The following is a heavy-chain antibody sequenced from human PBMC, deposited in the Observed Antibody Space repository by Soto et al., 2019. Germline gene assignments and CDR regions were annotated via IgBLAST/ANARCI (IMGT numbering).Heavy chain of an antibody. V-gene: IGHV3-33*01. Sequence: QVQLVESGGGVVQPGRSLRLSCAASGFTFSSYGMHWVRQAPGKGLEWVAVIWYDASNKYYADSVQDRFTISRDNSKNTLYLQMNSLRAEDTAVYYCARDCAGYSSGWYQRGGFDSWGQGTLVTVSS. CDR1: GFTFSSYG. J-gene: IGHJ4*02. D-gene: IGHD6-19*01. CDR2: IWYDASNK. CDR3: ARDCAGYSSGWYQRGGFDS.